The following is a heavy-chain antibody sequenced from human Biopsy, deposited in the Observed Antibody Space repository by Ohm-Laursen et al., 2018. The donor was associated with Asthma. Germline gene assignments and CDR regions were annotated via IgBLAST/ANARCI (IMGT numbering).Heavy chain of an antibody. V-gene: IGHV4-39*01. CDR2: IYYSGTT. CDR3: VRGSSSWHHGPFHYYYGLDV. CDR1: SGSGGYMRSGNYY. D-gene: IGHD6-13*01. J-gene: IGHJ6*02. Sequence: PPGTLSLTCSLSSGSGGYMRSGNYYWGWIRQPPGKGLEWIGSIYYSGTTYYTPSLESRVTVSADTSKNQFSLKLTSVTAADTAVYYCVRGSSSWHHGPFHYYYGLDVWGQGTTATVSS.